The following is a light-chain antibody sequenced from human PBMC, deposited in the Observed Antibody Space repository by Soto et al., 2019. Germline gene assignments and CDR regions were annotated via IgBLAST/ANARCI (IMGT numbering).Light chain of an antibody. Sequence: EIVLTQSPGTLSLSPGERATLSCRASQIVSSSYLAWYQEKPGQAPRLLIYGVSNRATGIPDRFSGSGSGTDFTLTISRLEPEDFAVYYCQQYGSSPHTFGQGTKLEIK. CDR3: QQYGSSPHT. CDR1: QIVSSSY. CDR2: GVS. V-gene: IGKV3-20*01. J-gene: IGKJ2*01.